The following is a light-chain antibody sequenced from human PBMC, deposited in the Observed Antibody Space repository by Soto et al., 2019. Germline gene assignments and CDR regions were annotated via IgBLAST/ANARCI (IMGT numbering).Light chain of an antibody. V-gene: IGKV3D-15*01. CDR3: QQYNNWPLT. Sequence: EIVMTQSPATLSVSPGERATLSCRASQSVSSNLAWYQQKPGQAPRLLIYGASIRATGIPARFSGSGSGTEFTLTISSLQSEDFAVYYGQQYNNWPLTFGGGTKVEIK. CDR2: GAS. CDR1: QSVSSN. J-gene: IGKJ4*01.